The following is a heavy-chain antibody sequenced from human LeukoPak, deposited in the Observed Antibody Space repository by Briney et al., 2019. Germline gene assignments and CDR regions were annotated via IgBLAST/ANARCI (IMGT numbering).Heavy chain of an antibody. J-gene: IGHJ4*02. Sequence: SETLSLTCTVSGGSISSHHWDWIRQAPGKGLEWIGNIYYSGTTSYNPSLKSRVTISVDTSKNQFSLRLSSVTAADTAVYYCARRGDILTDYAFDYWGQGTLVTVSS. V-gene: IGHV4-39*01. CDR3: ARRGDILTDYAFDY. CDR2: IYYSGTT. CDR1: GGSISSHH. D-gene: IGHD3-9*01.